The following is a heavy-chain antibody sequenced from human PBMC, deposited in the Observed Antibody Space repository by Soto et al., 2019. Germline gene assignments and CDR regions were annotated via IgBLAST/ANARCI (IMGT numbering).Heavy chain of an antibody. CDR3: ARDQSPSSGWPGMDV. CDR2: INPNSGGT. Sequence: ASVKVSCKASGYTFTDYYVHWVRQAPGQGLEWMGWINPNSGGTNYAQKFQGRVTMTRDTSISTAYMELNRLRSDDTAVYYCARDQSPSSGWPGMDVWGQGTMVTVSS. V-gene: IGHV1-2*02. J-gene: IGHJ6*02. D-gene: IGHD6-19*01. CDR1: GYTFTDYY.